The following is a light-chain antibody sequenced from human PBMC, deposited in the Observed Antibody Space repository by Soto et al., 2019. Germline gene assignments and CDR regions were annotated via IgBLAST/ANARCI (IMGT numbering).Light chain of an antibody. CDR1: QSISSK. CDR3: QQYNSWPYT. V-gene: IGKV3-15*01. Sequence: EVVMTQSPATLSVSPGERATLSCRASQSISSKLAWYQQKPGQAPRLLIYGASTRATDIPARFSGSGSGTDFTLTINSLQSEDFALYYCQQYNSWPYTFGQGTKVDSK. CDR2: GAS. J-gene: IGKJ2*01.